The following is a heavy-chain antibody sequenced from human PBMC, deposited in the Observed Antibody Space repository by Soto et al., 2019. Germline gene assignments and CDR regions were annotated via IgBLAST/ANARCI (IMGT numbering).Heavy chain of an antibody. D-gene: IGHD2-21*02. V-gene: IGHV4-30-4*01. CDR2: IYYSGST. CDR1: GGSISSGDYY. CDR3: ARDGAYCGGDCSNGMDV. Sequence: QVQLQESGPGLVKPSQTLSLTCTVSGGSISSGDYYWSWIRQPPGKGLEWIGYIYYSGSTFNNPSLKSRVTISVDTSKNQFSLKLSSVTAADTAVYYCARDGAYCGGDCSNGMDVWGQGTTVTVSS. J-gene: IGHJ6*02.